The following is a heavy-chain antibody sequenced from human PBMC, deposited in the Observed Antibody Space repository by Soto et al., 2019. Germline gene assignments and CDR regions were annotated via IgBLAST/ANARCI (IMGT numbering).Heavy chain of an antibody. J-gene: IGHJ4*02. V-gene: IGHV3-23*01. CDR1: GFTFSSYA. Sequence: EMQLLESGGGLVQPGGSLRLSCAASGFTFSSYAMSWVRQAPGKGLEWVSTISGSGAGTYYADSVKGRFTISRDNSKNTLYLQMNSLRVDDTAVYYCARGGRSGFWSASDYWGQGTLVTVSS. CDR2: ISGSGAGT. CDR3: ARGGRSGFWSASDY. D-gene: IGHD3-3*01.